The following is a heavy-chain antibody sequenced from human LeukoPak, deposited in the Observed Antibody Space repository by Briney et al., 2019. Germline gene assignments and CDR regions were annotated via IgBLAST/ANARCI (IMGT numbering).Heavy chain of an antibody. Sequence: GGSLRLSCAASGFTFSSYAMSWVRQAPGKGLEWVSAISGSGGSTYYADSVKGRFTISRDNSKNTLYLQMNSLRAEDTAVYYCAKGRRITMVRGAEADAFDIWGQGTMVTVSS. J-gene: IGHJ3*02. CDR1: GFTFSSYA. CDR3: AKGRRITMVRGAEADAFDI. V-gene: IGHV3-23*01. CDR2: ISGSGGST. D-gene: IGHD3-10*01.